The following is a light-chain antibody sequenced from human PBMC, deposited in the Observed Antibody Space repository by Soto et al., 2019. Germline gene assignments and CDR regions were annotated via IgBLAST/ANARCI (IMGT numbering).Light chain of an antibody. CDR3: LQDYNFPLT. Sequence: AIQMTQSPSSLSASVGDRVTITCRASQGVRNDLGWYQQKPGKAPKLLIYATSSLQSGVPSRFSGSGSGTDFTLTISSLQPEDFATYYCLQDYNFPLTFGGGTKVEIK. V-gene: IGKV1-6*01. CDR2: ATS. J-gene: IGKJ4*01. CDR1: QGVRND.